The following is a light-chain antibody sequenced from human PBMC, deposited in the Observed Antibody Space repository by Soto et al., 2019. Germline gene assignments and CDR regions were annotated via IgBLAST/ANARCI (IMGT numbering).Light chain of an antibody. CDR1: SSDVGSYNL. CDR3: CSYAGSSTFPYWV. J-gene: IGLJ3*02. CDR2: EVS. V-gene: IGLV2-23*02. Sequence: QSALTQPASVSGSPGQSITISCTGTSSDVGSYNLVSWYQQHPGKAPKLMIYEVSKRPSGVSNRFSGSKSGNTASLTISGLQAEDEADDYCCSYAGSSTFPYWVFGGGTKLTVL.